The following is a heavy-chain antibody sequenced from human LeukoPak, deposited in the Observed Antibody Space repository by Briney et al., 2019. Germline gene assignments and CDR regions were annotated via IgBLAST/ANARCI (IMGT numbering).Heavy chain of an antibody. CDR3: ARQSLLDYYDSSGYPPGNRYYYYGMDV. J-gene: IGHJ6*02. V-gene: IGHV4-59*08. CDR1: GGSIRSYY. CDR2: VYHSGST. D-gene: IGHD3-22*01. Sequence: PSETLSLTCIVSGGSIRSYYWSWIRQSPGKGLEWIGYVYHSGSTNYNPSLKSRVTISVDTSKNQFSLKLSSVTAADTAVYYCARQSLLDYYDSSGYPPGNRYYYYGMDVWGQGTTVTVSS.